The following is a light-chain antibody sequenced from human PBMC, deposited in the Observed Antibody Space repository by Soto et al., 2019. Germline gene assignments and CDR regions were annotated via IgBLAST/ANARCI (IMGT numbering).Light chain of an antibody. CDR1: QGVNNND. V-gene: IGKV3-20*01. J-gene: IGKJ1*01. CDR2: EAS. Sequence: EIVFTQSPGTLYLSPGERATLSCRTSQGVNNNDVAYYQHKPGQPPRLLIYEASTRAIGIPDRFSGSGSGTEFTLTISRLEPEDFAVYFCQHFGNSPLWTFGQGTKVDIK. CDR3: QHFGNSPLWT.